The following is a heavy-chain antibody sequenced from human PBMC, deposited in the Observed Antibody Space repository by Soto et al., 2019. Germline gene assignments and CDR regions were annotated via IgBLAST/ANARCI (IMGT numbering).Heavy chain of an antibody. D-gene: IGHD3-16*01. CDR1: GFTSNDYA. CDR2: IYYNSDRI. CDR3: VKDVLPGGADY. Sequence: EVKLVESGGGLVQPGRSLRLSCAASGFTSNDYAMHWVRQAPGKGLEWVSGIYYNSDRIDYGDSVKGRFATSGDNAKNSLYLQMNSLRPEDTAVYYCVKDVLPGGADYWGPGTLVTVSS. J-gene: IGHJ4*02. V-gene: IGHV3-9*02.